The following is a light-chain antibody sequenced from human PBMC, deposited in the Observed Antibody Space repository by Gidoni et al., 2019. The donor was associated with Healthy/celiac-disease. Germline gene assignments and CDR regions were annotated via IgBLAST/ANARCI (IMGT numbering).Light chain of an antibody. J-gene: IGKJ3*01. CDR1: QSVLYSSNNKNY. Sequence: DIVMTQSPDSLDASLGERATINCKSSQSVLYSSNNKNYLAWYQQKPGQPPKLLIYWASTRESGVPDRFSGSGSGTDFTLTISSLQAEDVAVYYCQQYYSTPETFGPGTKVDIK. CDR3: QQYYSTPET. CDR2: WAS. V-gene: IGKV4-1*01.